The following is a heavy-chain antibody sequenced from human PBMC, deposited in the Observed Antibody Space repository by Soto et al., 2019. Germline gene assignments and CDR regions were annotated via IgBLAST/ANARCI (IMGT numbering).Heavy chain of an antibody. J-gene: IGHJ4*02. CDR2: MNPNSGNT. D-gene: IGHD4-17*01. CDR1: GYTFTSYD. Sequence: ASVKVSCKASGYTFTSYDINWVRQATGQGLEWMGWMNPNSGNTGHAQKFQGRVTMTRNTSISTAYMELSSLRSEDTAVSYCARTHRYGIAYCAQGTLVTVSS. CDR3: ARTHRYGIAY. V-gene: IGHV1-8*01.